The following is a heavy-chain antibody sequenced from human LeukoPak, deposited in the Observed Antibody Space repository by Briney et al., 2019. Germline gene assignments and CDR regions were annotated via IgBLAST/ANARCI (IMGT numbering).Heavy chain of an antibody. D-gene: IGHD6-13*01. J-gene: IGHJ5*02. CDR2: ITTSIDII. CDR3: ARGTHAAGYNWFDP. V-gene: IGHV3-48*01. CDR1: GFTLSSYN. Sequence: TGGSLRLSCAASGFTLSSYNMNWVRQAPGKGLEWISYITTSIDIISYADSVKGRFTISRDNAKNSLYLQMNSLRAEDTAVYYCARGTHAAGYNWFDPWGQGTLVTVSS.